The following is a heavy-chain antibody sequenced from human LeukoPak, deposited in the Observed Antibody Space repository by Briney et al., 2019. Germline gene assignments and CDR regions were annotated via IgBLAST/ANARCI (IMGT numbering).Heavy chain of an antibody. Sequence: GSLRLSCAASGFTFSSYAMSWVRQAPGKGLEWVSAISGSGGNTYYADSVKGRFTISRDNSKNTLYLQMNSLRSEDTAVYYCAKDLVPAATDYYYYYGMDVWGQGTTVTVSS. D-gene: IGHD2-2*01. CDR2: ISGSGGNT. V-gene: IGHV3-23*01. J-gene: IGHJ6*02. CDR3: AKDLVPAATDYYYYYGMDV. CDR1: GFTFSSYA.